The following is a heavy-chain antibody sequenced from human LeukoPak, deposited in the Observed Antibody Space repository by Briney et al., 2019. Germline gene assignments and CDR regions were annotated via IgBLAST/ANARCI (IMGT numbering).Heavy chain of an antibody. CDR2: ISGGGGDT. J-gene: IGHJ3*02. V-gene: IGHV3-23*01. CDR3: AKGNQRAYDAFDI. CDR1: GFTFSNYA. Sequence: PGGSLRLSCTASGFTFSNYAMHWVRQAPGKGLEWVSTISGGGGDTDYADSVKGRFTISRDNSKNTLHLQMNSLRAKDTAVYYCAKGNQRAYDAFDIWGQGTMVTVSS. D-gene: IGHD1-14*01.